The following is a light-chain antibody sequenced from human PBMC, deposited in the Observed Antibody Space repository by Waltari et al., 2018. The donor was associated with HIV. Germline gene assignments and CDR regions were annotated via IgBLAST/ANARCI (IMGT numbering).Light chain of an antibody. V-gene: IGLV2-8*01. CDR2: EVT. Sequence: SAPPPPPSASGSPRPSVTFSCNGTSSDVGGYNFVSRYQQHPGKAPKLMIFEVTKRPSGVPARFSGSKTGNTASLTVSGLQADDEADYYCSSYAGGNHLVFGGGTKLTVL. J-gene: IGLJ2*01. CDR1: SSDVGGYNF. CDR3: SSYAGGNHLV.